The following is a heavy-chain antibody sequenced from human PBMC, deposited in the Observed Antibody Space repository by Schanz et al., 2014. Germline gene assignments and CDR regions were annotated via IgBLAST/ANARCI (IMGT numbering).Heavy chain of an antibody. Sequence: EVQLLESGGGLVQPGGSLRLSCASSGFSFTTYAMSWVRQAPGKGLEWVSLISDSGDTAYYADSVKGRFTVSRDNAENALYLQMNSLRAEDTAVYYCARDHTTESYYSAGPPIDYWGQGTLLTVSS. CDR3: ARDHTTESYYSAGPPIDY. V-gene: IGHV3-23*01. D-gene: IGHD1-26*01. J-gene: IGHJ4*02. CDR2: ISDSGDTA. CDR1: GFSFTTYA.